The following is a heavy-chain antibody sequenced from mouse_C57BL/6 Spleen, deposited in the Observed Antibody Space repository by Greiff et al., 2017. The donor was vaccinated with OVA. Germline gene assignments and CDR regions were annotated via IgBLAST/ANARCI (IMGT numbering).Heavy chain of an antibody. CDR1: GYTFTDYN. CDR3: ARHDYGSSAYYFDY. D-gene: IGHD1-1*01. J-gene: IGHJ2*01. Sequence: VQLQQSGPELVKPGASVKIPCKASGYTFTDYNMDWVKQSHGKSLEWIGDINPNNGGTNYKQKFKGKATLTVYKSSSTAYMELRSLTSEDTAVYYCARHDYGSSAYYFDYWGQGTTLTVAS. CDR2: INPNNGGT. V-gene: IGHV1-18*01.